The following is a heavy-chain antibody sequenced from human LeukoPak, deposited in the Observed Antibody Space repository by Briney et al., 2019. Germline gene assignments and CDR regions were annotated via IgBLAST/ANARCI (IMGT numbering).Heavy chain of an antibody. CDR2: TYHSGST. J-gene: IGHJ3*02. CDR3: TRHKRWLQSPDAFDI. V-gene: IGHV4-59*08. Sequence: SETLSLTCTVSGGPIRDFYWSWIRQAPGKGLEWIGYTYHSGSTSYNPSLKPRVAISVDTSRSQFSLELSSVTAADTAKYYCTRHKRWLQSPDAFDIWGQGTMVTVSS. D-gene: IGHD5-24*01. CDR1: GGPIRDFY.